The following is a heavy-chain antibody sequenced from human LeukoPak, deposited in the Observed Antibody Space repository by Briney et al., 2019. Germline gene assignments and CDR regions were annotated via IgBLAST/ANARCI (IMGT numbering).Heavy chain of an antibody. CDR3: ARDLGSSWYSLGY. J-gene: IGHJ4*02. D-gene: IGHD2-15*01. CDR1: GNDSDDYG. Sequence: GGSLRLSCTDSGNDSDDYGMSWVRQVPRKGLEWVAGINWDGGATAYSDSVKGRFTITRDHAKNTLLLQMESLRAEDTGLYFCARDLGSSWYSLGYWGQGIPVTVSS. CDR2: INWDGGAT. V-gene: IGHV3-20*04.